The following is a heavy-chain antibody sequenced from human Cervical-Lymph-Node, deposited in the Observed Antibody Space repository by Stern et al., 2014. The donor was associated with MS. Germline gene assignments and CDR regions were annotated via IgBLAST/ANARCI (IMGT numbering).Heavy chain of an antibody. J-gene: IGHJ4*02. D-gene: IGHD2-2*01. CDR3: AKICSSTTSNGVDY. CDR2: MSNDGSKK. V-gene: IGHV3-30*18. Sequence: WVRQAPGKGVEWGAIMSNDGSKKYYAASVKGRFTISRDNPKNTLYLQMNTLRPEDTAVYYCAKICSSTTSNGVDYWGQGTLVIVSS.